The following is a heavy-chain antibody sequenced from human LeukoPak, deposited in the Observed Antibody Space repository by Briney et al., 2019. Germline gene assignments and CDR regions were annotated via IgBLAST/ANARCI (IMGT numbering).Heavy chain of an antibody. V-gene: IGHV3-21*01. J-gene: IGHJ6*04. CDR3: ASTNPYCSSTSCLPSDYGMDV. Sequence: GGSLRLSCAASGFTFSSYSMNWVRQAPGKGLEWVSSISSSSSYIYYADSVKGRFTISRDNAKNSLYLQMNSLRAEDTAVYYCASTNPYCSSTSCLPSDYGMDVWGKGTTVTVSS. D-gene: IGHD2-2*01. CDR1: GFTFSSYS. CDR2: ISSSSSYI.